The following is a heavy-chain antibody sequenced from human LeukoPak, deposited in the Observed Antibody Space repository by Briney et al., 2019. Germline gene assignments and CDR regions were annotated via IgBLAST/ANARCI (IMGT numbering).Heavy chain of an antibody. Sequence: SSETLSLTCTVSGGSISSYYLSWIRQPVGKGLEWIGRIYSRGTTYNPSLKSRVTMSADTSRNHVSLTLNSVTAADTAVYYCARDSGTTGEVKFDPWGQGTLVTVSS. J-gene: IGHJ5*02. CDR2: IYSRGT. V-gene: IGHV4-4*07. CDR3: ARDSGTTGEVKFDP. CDR1: GGSISSYY. D-gene: IGHD3-10*01.